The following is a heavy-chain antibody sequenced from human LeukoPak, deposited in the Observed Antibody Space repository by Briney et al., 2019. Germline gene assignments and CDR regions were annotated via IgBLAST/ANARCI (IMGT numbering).Heavy chain of an antibody. Sequence: PSQTQSLTCIVSCGFISTTNYYSAWLRQPPGKGLGWIGNIFYSGSTYYSPSLKSRVTISLDTPRNQFSLKLNSVTAADTAVYYCAKSNGYGLVDIWGQGTMVTVSS. V-gene: IGHV4-39*07. CDR1: CGFISTTNYY. CDR3: AKSNGYGLVDI. J-gene: IGHJ3*02. D-gene: IGHD3-10*01. CDR2: IFYSGST.